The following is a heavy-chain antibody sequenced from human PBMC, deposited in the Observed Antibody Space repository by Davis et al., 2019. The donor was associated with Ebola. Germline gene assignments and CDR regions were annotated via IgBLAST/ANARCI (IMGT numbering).Heavy chain of an antibody. Sequence: PGGSLRLSCGASTFSFNVYAMHWVRQAPGKGLEWVAVIGHDGTTKTYADSVKGRFIISRDNSKNTMSLQMNSLGADDTAVYYCARGDNYYGLDVWGQGTTVTVSS. V-gene: IGHV3-30*14. CDR3: ARGDNYYGLDV. CDR1: TFSFNVYA. J-gene: IGHJ6*02. CDR2: IGHDGTTK.